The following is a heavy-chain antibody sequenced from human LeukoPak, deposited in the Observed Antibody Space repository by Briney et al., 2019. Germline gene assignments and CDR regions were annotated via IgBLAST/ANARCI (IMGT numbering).Heavy chain of an antibody. V-gene: IGHV4-59*12. D-gene: IGHD5-18*01. Sequence: SETLSLTCTVSGGSISSYYWSWIRQPPGKGLEWIGYIYYSGSTNYNPSLKSRVTISVDTSKNQFSLKLSSVTAADTAVYYCARGRYSYGRTQYYFDYWGQGTLVTVSS. J-gene: IGHJ4*02. CDR1: GGSISSYY. CDR2: IYYSGST. CDR3: ARGRYSYGRTQYYFDY.